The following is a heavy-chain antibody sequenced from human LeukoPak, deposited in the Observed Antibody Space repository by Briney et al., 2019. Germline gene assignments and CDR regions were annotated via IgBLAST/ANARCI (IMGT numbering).Heavy chain of an antibody. V-gene: IGHV3-11*01. CDR1: GFTFSNAW. CDR3: VRARGAGPGAHFDY. CDR2: ISNTGSFI. D-gene: IGHD3-10*01. Sequence: GGSLRLSCAASGFTFSNAWMSWVRQAPGKGLEWVSYISNTGSFISYADSVKGRFTISRDNAKNSLYLQMNSLRAEDAAAYYCVRARGAGPGAHFDYWGQGTRVTVSS. J-gene: IGHJ4*02.